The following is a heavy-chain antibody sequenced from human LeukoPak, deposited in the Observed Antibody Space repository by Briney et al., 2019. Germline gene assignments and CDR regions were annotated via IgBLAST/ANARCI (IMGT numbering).Heavy chain of an antibody. Sequence: PSETLSFTCAVYGGSFSGYYWSWIRQPPGKGLEWIGEINHSGSTNYNPSLKSRVTISVDTSKNQFSLKLSSVTAADTAVYYCARVPAASHNWFDPWGQGTLVTVSS. CDR1: GGSFSGYY. D-gene: IGHD2-2*01. CDR3: ARVPAASHNWFDP. CDR2: INHSGST. J-gene: IGHJ5*02. V-gene: IGHV4-34*01.